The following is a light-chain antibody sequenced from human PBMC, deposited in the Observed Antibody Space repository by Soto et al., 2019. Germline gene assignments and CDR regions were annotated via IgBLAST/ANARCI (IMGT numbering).Light chain of an antibody. CDR3: SAYTTRSAV. Sequence: QSALTQPASVSGSPGQSITICCTGTSSDVGGYNYVSWYQQHPGKAPKLMIYEVSNRPSGVSNRFSGSKSDNTASLTISGLQAEDEADYYCSAYTTRSAVFGTGTKLTVL. CDR1: SSDVGGYNY. V-gene: IGLV2-14*01. CDR2: EVS. J-gene: IGLJ1*01.